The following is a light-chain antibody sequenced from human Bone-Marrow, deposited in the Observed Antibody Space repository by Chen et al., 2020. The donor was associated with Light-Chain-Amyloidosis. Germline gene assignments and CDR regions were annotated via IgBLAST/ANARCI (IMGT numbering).Light chain of an antibody. CDR1: QSVLYSSNNKNY. Sequence: DIVMTQSPDSLTVSLGERATINCKSSQSVLYSSNNKNYLAWYQQRPGQPPKLLIYWASIRESGVPDRFSGSESGTDFTLTISSLQAEDVAVYYCQQYYTSPPTFGPGTRVGV. CDR3: QQYYTSPPT. J-gene: IGKJ3*01. V-gene: IGKV4-1*01. CDR2: WAS.